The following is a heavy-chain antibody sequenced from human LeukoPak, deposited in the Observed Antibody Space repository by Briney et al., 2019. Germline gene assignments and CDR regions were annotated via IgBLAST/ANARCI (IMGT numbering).Heavy chain of an antibody. D-gene: IGHD3-22*01. J-gene: IGHJ4*02. Sequence: SEPLSLTCTVSTDSISSSLYYWGWLRQPPGKGLEWIGSIYYSGGTDYNPSLRSRVTISVDTSRNNFSLKLNSVTAADTAVYYCARQPIASGYYFDHWGQGTLVTVSS. CDR2: IYYSGGT. V-gene: IGHV4-39*01. CDR1: TDSISSSLYY. CDR3: ARQPIASGYYFDH.